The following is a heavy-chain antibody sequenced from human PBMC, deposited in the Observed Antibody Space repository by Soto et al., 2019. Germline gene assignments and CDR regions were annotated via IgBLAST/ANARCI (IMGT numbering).Heavy chain of an antibody. CDR3: ARGLTSSSWYFRWFDP. CDR1: GGSFSGYY. CDR2: INHSGST. V-gene: IGHV4-34*01. Sequence: PSETLSLTCAVYGGSFSGYYWSWIRQPPGKGLEWIGEINHSGSTNYNPSLKSRVTISVDTSKNQFSLKLSSVTAADTAVYYCARGLTSSSWYFRWFDPWGQGTLVTVSS. D-gene: IGHD6-13*01. J-gene: IGHJ5*02.